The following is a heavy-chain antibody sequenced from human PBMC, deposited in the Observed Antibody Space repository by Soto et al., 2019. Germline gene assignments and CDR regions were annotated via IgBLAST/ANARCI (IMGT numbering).Heavy chain of an antibody. CDR3: TSSQGSGWSTDAFDI. CDR1: GGSISSYY. V-gene: IGHV4-4*07. CDR2: IYTSGST. J-gene: IGHJ3*02. Sequence: SLTCTVSGGSISSYYWSWIRQPAGKGLEWIGRIYTSGSTNYNPSLKSRVTMSVDTSKNQFSLKLSSVTAADTAVYYCTSSQGSGWSTDAFDIWGQGTMVTVSS. D-gene: IGHD6-19*01.